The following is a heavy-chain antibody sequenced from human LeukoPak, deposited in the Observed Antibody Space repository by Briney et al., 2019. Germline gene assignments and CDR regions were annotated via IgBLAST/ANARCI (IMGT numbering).Heavy chain of an antibody. CDR2: INHSGNT. Sequence: PSETLSLTCAVYGGPFSGYYWSWIRQPPGKGLEWIGEINHSGNTNSNPSLKSRVTMSVDTSKNQFSLKLSSLTAADTAMYYCARREPHGDYGGKVRYYYYMDVWGKGTTITISS. D-gene: IGHD4-23*01. CDR1: GGPFSGYY. V-gene: IGHV4-34*01. J-gene: IGHJ6*03. CDR3: ARREPHGDYGGKVRYYYYMDV.